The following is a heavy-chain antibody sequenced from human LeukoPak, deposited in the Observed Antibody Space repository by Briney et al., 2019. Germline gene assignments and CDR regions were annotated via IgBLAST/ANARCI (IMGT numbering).Heavy chain of an antibody. J-gene: IGHJ4*02. CDR2: ISSDSSHI. V-gene: IGHV3-21*01. D-gene: IGHD2-15*01. CDR1: GFTFSSSS. Sequence: PGGSLRLCRSASGFTFSSSSMNWVRQAPGMGLEWLSSISSDSSHISYADSVKGRFTISRDNAKNSLFLQMNPLRAEDTAMYYCARGVVPAAFDYWGLGTLVTVSS. CDR3: ARGVVPAAFDY.